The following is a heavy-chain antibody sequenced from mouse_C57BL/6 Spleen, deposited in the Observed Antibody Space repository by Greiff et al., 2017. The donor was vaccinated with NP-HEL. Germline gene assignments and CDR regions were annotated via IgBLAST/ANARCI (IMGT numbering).Heavy chain of an antibody. Sequence: EVKLMESGPGLVKPSQSLSLTCSVTGYSITSGYYWNWIRQFPGNILEWMVYISYDGSTNYNPSLKNRISITRDTSKNQFFLKLNSVTTEDTATYYCARENGYYPFAYWGQGTLVTVSA. CDR3: ARENGYYPFAY. CDR2: ISYDGST. V-gene: IGHV3-6*01. J-gene: IGHJ3*01. CDR1: GYSITSGYY. D-gene: IGHD2-3*01.